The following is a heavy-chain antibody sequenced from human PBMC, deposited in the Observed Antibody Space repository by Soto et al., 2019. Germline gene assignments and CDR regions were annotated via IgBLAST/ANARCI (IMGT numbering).Heavy chain of an antibody. J-gene: IGHJ3*02. CDR1: GGSISSYY. V-gene: IGHV4-59*12. CDR2: IYYSGST. CDR3: ARDRWYCSSTSCYAALGAFDI. D-gene: IGHD2-2*01. Sequence: SETLSLTCTVSGGSISSYYWSWIRQPPGKGLEWIGYIYYSGSTYYNPSLKSRVTISVDTSKNQFSLKLSSVTAADTAVYYCARDRWYCSSTSCYAALGAFDIWGQGTMVTVSS.